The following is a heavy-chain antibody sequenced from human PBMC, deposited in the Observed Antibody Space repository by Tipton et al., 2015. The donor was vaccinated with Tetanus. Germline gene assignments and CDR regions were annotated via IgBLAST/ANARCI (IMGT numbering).Heavy chain of an antibody. D-gene: IGHD3-9*01. J-gene: IGHJ5*02. CDR2: IFYNGST. V-gene: IGHV4-61*01. CDR1: GASVTSGYYY. CDR3: ARARSASTGLEKGFDP. Sequence: LRLSCSVSGASVTSGYYYWSWIRQPPGKGLEWIGFIFYNGSTYFNPSLKSRVAISVDTSKIQLSLRLASVTAADTAVYYCARARSASTGLEKGFDPWGQGTLVTVSS.